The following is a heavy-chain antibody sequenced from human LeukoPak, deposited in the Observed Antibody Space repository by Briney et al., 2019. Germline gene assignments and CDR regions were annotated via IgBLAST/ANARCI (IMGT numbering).Heavy chain of an antibody. J-gene: IGHJ4*02. CDR3: VAESMNY. Sequence: GGSLRLSCAASGFDSNQYWLTWLRQTPEKGLEWPAHMSPDGRAIYYGDSVKGRFTISRDNAKKSVYLQMNSLRVEDTAVYYCVAESMNYWGQGVLVTVSS. CDR2: MSPDGRAI. CDR1: GFDSNQYW. V-gene: IGHV3-7*01. D-gene: IGHD3-16*01.